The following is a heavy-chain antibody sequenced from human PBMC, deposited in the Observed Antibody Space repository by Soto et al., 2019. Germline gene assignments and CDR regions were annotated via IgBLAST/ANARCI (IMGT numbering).Heavy chain of an antibody. CDR3: ARESSSTSANWFDP. D-gene: IGHD2-2*01. J-gene: IGHJ5*02. CDR1: GFPFSAYY. V-gene: IGHV3-11*01. CDR2: IGSSGSPI. Sequence: GGSLRPSFVAPGFPFSAYYMTWIRQAPGKGLEWVSYIGSSGSPIYHADSVKGRFTISRDNAKNSLFLQMNSLRAEDTAVYYCARESSSTSANWFDPWGQGTLVTVSS.